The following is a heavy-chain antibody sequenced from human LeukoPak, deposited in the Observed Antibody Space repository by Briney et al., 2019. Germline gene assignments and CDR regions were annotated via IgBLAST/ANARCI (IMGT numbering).Heavy chain of an antibody. CDR3: ARGPYYDFWSGYPQWNYYGMDV. Sequence: GASVKVSCKASGYTFTSYYMHWVRQAPGQGLEWMGIINPSGGSTSYAQKFQGRVTITADESTSTAYMELSSLRSEDTAVYYCARGPYYDFWSGYPQWNYYGMDVWGQGTTVTVSS. J-gene: IGHJ6*02. CDR2: INPSGGST. CDR1: GYTFTSYY. D-gene: IGHD3-3*01. V-gene: IGHV1-46*01.